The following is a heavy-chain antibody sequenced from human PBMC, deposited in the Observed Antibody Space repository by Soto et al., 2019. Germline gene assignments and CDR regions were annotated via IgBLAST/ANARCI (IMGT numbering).Heavy chain of an antibody. CDR3: ARGPRGYVYYHGMDV. CDR2: IDTSGTT. Sequence: PSETLSLTCTVSGGSISSYYVSWIRQSAGKGLEWIGRIDTSGTTNYNPSLKSRVTMSVDASKNHFSLNLSSVTAADTPVYYCARGPRGYVYYHGMDVWGQGTTVTVSS. CDR1: GGSISSYY. V-gene: IGHV4-4*07. J-gene: IGHJ6*02. D-gene: IGHD3-10*01.